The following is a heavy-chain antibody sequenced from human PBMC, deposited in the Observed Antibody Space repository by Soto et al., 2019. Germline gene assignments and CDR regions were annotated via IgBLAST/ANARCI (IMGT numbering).Heavy chain of an antibody. Sequence: QVQLQESGPGLVKPSETLSLTCTVSGGSITSYYWSWIRQPPGKGLEWIGYVFHSGLTGYNPSLKSRFTISVDASKNLFYLILISVTAADTAVYYCARDQNGSPYFDYWGQGTLVTVSS. CDR2: VFHSGLT. D-gene: IGHD1-26*01. CDR1: GGSITSYY. V-gene: IGHV4-59*01. CDR3: ARDQNGSPYFDY. J-gene: IGHJ4*02.